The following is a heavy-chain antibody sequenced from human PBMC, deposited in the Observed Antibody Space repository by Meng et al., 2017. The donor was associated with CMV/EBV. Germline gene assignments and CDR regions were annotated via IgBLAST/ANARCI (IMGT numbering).Heavy chain of an antibody. CDR3: AKELPHIFPNYYYGMDV. J-gene: IGHJ6*02. CDR1: GFTFSSYS. CDR2: ISSSSGYI. V-gene: IGHV3-21*04. Sequence: GGSLRLSCAASGFTFSSYSMNWVRQAPGKGLEWVSSISSSSGYIYYADSVKGRFTISRDNAKNSLYLQMNSLRAEDTAVYYCAKELPHIFPNYYYGMDVWGQGTTVTVSS.